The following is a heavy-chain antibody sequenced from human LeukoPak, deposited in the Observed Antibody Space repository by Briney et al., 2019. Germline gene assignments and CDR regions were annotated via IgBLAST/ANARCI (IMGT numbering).Heavy chain of an antibody. D-gene: IGHD6-13*01. CDR3: ARPVSSSWYDWFDP. V-gene: IGHV4-39*01. CDR2: IYYSGST. Sequence: SETLSLTCTVSGGSISSSSYYWGWIRQPPGKGLEWIGSIYYSGSTYYNPSLKSRVTISVDTSKNQFSLKLSSVTAADTAVYYCARPVSSSWYDWFDPWGQGTLVTVSS. CDR1: GGSISSSSYY. J-gene: IGHJ5*02.